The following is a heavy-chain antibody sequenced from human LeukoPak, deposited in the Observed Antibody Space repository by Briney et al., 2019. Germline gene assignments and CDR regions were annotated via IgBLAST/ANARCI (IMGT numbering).Heavy chain of an antibody. V-gene: IGHV3-21*01. D-gene: IGHD2-2*01. J-gene: IGHJ4*02. CDR3: ARNQIVAAPAAPDY. CDR2: ISSSSSHI. CDR1: GFTFTSYS. Sequence: GGSLRLSCAASGFTFTSYSMNWVRQAPGKGLEWVSSISSSSSHIHYADSVKGRFTISRDNAKNSLHLQMNSLRAEDTAVYYCARNQIVAAPAAPDYWGQGTLVTVSS.